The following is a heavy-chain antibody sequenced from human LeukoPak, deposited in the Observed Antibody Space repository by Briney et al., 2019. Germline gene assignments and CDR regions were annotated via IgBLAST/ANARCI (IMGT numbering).Heavy chain of an antibody. Sequence: PSETLSLTCTVSGGSLSSYYWSWIRQPPGRGLEWIGYIYYSGSTNYNPSLKSRVTISVDTSKNQFSLKLNSVTAADTAVYYCARGSSSGYYWGFDYWGQGTLVTVSS. CDR2: IYYSGST. CDR1: GGSLSSYY. D-gene: IGHD3-22*01. CDR3: ARGSSSGYYWGFDY. V-gene: IGHV4-59*01. J-gene: IGHJ4*02.